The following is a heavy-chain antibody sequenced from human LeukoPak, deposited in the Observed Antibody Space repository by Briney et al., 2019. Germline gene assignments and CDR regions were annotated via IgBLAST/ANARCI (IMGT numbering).Heavy chain of an antibody. CDR1: GFTFSSYG. D-gene: IGHD3-22*01. CDR3: ARGGSKYYYDSSGYL. V-gene: IGHV3-33*01. J-gene: IGHJ4*02. CDR2: IWYDGSNK. Sequence: PGGSLRLSCAASGFTFSSYGMHWVRQAPGKGLEWVAVIWYDGSNKYYADSVKGRFTISRDNSKYTLYLQMNSLRAEDTAVYYCARGGSKYYYDSSGYLWGQGTLVTVSS.